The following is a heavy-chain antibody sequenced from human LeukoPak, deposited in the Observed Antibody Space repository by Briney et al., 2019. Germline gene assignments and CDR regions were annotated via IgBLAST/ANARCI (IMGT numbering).Heavy chain of an antibody. V-gene: IGHV4-59*01. D-gene: IGHD3-22*01. Sequence: PSETLSLTCNASGGSISSYCWSWIRQPPGKGLEWIGYIYYSGSTNYNPSLKSRVTISVDTSKNQFSLKLSSVTAADTAVYYCARSEGGDYYDSSGYFDYWGQGTLVTVSS. J-gene: IGHJ4*02. CDR1: GGSISSYC. CDR2: IYYSGST. CDR3: ARSEGGDYYDSSGYFDY.